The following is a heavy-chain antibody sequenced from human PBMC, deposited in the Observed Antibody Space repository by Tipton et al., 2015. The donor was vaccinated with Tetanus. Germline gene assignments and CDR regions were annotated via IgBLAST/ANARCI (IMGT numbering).Heavy chain of an antibody. CDR2: INHSGST. CDR3: ARVYCSGCSCYDGWGD. Sequence: TLSLTCAVYGGSFSGYYWSWIRQPPGKGLEWIGEINHSGSTNYNPSLKSRVTISVDTSKNQFSLKLSSVTAADTAVYYCARVYCSGCSCYDGWGDWGQGTLVTVSS. D-gene: IGHD2-15*01. CDR1: GGSFSGYY. J-gene: IGHJ4*02. V-gene: IGHV4-34*01.